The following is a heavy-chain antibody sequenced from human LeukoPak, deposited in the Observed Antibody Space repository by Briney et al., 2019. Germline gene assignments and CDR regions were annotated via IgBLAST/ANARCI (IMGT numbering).Heavy chain of an antibody. J-gene: IGHJ4*02. D-gene: IGHD5-24*01. CDR2: ISSSGSTI. CDR3: ARGRSRWLQSEYYFDY. V-gene: IGHV3-48*03. Sequence: PGGSLRLSCAASGFTFSSYEMNWVRQAPGKGLEWVSYISSSGSTIYYADSVKGRFTISRDNAKNSLYLQMNSLRAEDTAVYYCARGRSRWLQSEYYFDYWGQGTLVTVSS. CDR1: GFTFSSYE.